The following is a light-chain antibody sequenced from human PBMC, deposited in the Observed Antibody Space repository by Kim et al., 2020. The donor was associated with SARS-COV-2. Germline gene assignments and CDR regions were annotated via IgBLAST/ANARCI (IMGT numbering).Light chain of an antibody. Sequence: GQSVTISCTGTSSDVGVYNYVSWYQQHPGKAPKLMICDVTKRPSGVPDRFSGSKSGNTASLTISGLQAEDEADYYCCSYAGSYTWVFGGGTQLTVL. V-gene: IGLV2-11*01. J-gene: IGLJ3*02. CDR3: CSYAGSYTWV. CDR1: SSDVGVYNY. CDR2: DVT.